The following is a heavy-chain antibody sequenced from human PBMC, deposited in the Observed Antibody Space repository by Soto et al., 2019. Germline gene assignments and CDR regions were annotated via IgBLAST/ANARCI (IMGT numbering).Heavy chain of an antibody. Sequence: PGGSLRLSCAASGFTFSNYWMYWVRQTPGKGLVWVSRINSDGSSTSYADSVKGRFTISRDNAKNTLYLQMNSLRAEDMAVYYCVRGGYYYGMDVWGQGGTVTV. CDR1: GFTFSNYW. CDR3: VRGGYYYGMDV. CDR2: INSDGSST. J-gene: IGHJ6*02. V-gene: IGHV3-74*01.